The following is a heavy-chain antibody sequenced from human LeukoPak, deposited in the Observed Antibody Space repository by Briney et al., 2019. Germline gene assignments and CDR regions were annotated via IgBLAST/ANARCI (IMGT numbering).Heavy chain of an antibody. Sequence: ASVKVSCKASGYTFSGFYIHWVRQAPGQGLEWMGWINPNSGVTNYAQKLQGRVTITRDTSIDTAYMQLSRLRSDDTAVYYCARTDSSGWYYGYWGQGTLVTVSS. CDR1: GYTFSGFY. CDR2: INPNSGVT. J-gene: IGHJ4*02. CDR3: ARTDSSGWYYGY. V-gene: IGHV1-2*02. D-gene: IGHD6-19*01.